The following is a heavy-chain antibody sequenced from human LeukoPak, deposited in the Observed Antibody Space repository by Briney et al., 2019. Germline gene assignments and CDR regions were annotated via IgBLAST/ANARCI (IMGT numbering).Heavy chain of an antibody. J-gene: IGHJ4*02. V-gene: IGHV3-23*01. CDR3: ARRAGEYSHPYDY. CDR1: GFTFSSSA. D-gene: IGHD4-17*01. Sequence: GGSLRLSCAASGFTFSSSAMSWVRQAPGKGLEWVSNISGSGSGGSTYYADSVKGRFTISRDNSKNTLYLQMNSLRAEDTAVYYCARRAGEYSHPYDYWGQGTLVTVSS. CDR2: ISGSGSGGST.